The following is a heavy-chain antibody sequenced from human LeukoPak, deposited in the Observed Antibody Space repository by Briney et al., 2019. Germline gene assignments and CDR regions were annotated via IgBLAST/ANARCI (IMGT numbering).Heavy chain of an antibody. Sequence: GGSLRLSCAASGFTFSSYGMHWVRQAPGEGLEWVAVIWYDGSNKYYADSVKGRFTISRDNSKNTLYLQMNSLRAEDTAVYYCAKNPRSYDSSGYYYPDPWGQGTLVTVSS. CDR3: AKNPRSYDSSGYYYPDP. J-gene: IGHJ5*02. CDR2: IWYDGSNK. D-gene: IGHD3-22*01. V-gene: IGHV3-33*06. CDR1: GFTFSSYG.